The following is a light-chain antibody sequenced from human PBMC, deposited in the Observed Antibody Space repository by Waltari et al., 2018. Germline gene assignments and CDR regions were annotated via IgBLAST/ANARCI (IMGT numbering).Light chain of an antibody. CDR1: QSISTY. V-gene: IGKV3-20*01. CDR2: HAS. J-gene: IGKJ1*01. CDR3: QHYESLPVT. Sequence: EISLTQPPGTLSLSPWERPTHPCRASQSISTYLAWYQQKPGQAPRLLTYHASSRAADIPARFSGSGSGTDFSLTISRLEPEDFAVYYCQHYESLPVTFGQGTKVEIK.